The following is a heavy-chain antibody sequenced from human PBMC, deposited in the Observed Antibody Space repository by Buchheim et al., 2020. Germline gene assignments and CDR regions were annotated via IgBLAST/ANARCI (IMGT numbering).Heavy chain of an antibody. CDR2: IIPILGIA. Sequence: QVQLVQSGAEVKKPGSSVKFSCKASGGTFSSYAISWVRQAPGQGLEWMGRIIPILGIANYAQKFQGRVTITADKSTSTAYMELSRLRSEDTAVYYCARDLRYCSGGSCFDLWGRGTL. CDR3: ARDLRYCSGGSCFDL. J-gene: IGHJ2*01. V-gene: IGHV1-69*04. D-gene: IGHD2-15*01. CDR1: GGTFSSYA.